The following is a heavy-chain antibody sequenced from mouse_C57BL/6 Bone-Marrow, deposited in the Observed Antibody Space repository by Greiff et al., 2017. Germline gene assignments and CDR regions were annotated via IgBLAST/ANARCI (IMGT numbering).Heavy chain of an antibody. CDR3: ARGGDCGY. CDR2: IYPGSGNT. Sequence: QVQLQQSGAELVRPGASVKLSCKASGYTFTDYYINWVKQRPGQGLEWIARIYPGSGNTYYNEKFKGKATLTAEKSSSTAYMQLSSLTSEDSAVYFCARGGDCGYWGQGTTLTVSS. J-gene: IGHJ2*01. V-gene: IGHV1-76*01. CDR1: GYTFTDYY.